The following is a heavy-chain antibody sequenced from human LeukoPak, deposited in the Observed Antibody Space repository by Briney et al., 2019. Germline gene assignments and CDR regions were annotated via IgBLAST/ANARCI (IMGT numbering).Heavy chain of an antibody. CDR3: TTSPVPGIDY. CDR2: IKSKTHGGTT. V-gene: IGHV3-15*01. D-gene: IGHD4-17*01. J-gene: IGHJ4*02. Sequence: GGSLRLSCAASGFTFTSAWMTWVRQAPGKGLEWVGRIKSKTHGGTTDYAAPVNGRFTISRDDSKNTVLLQMNNLKTEDTSVYYCTTSPVPGIDYWGQGTLVTVSS. CDR1: GFTFTSAW.